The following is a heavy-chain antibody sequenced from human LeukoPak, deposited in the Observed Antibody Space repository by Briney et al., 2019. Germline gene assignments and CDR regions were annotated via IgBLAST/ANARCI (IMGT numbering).Heavy chain of an antibody. D-gene: IGHD3-22*01. Sequence: SETLSLTCTVSGHSISSYYWSWIRQPPGKGLEWIGYIYSSGSTKYNPSLKSRVTISVDTSKNQFSLKLSSVTAADTAVYYCASARVRSHSYDSSGLYTSDWHFDPWGRGTLVTVSS. CDR2: IYSSGST. V-gene: IGHV4-59*01. J-gene: IGHJ2*01. CDR1: GHSISSYY. CDR3: ASARVRSHSYDSSGLYTSDWHFDP.